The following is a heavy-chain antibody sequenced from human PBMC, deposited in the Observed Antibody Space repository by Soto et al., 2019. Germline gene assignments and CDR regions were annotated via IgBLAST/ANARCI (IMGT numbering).Heavy chain of an antibody. V-gene: IGHV1-58*01. Sequence: SVKVTCKSSGFTFTSSAVQWVRQARGQRLEWIGWIVVGSGNTNYAQKFQERVTITRDMSTSTAYMELSSLRSEDTAVYYCAADFYDSSVGYGMDVWGQGTTVTVSS. CDR3: AADFYDSSVGYGMDV. CDR1: GFTFTSSA. CDR2: IVVGSGNT. J-gene: IGHJ6*02. D-gene: IGHD3-22*01.